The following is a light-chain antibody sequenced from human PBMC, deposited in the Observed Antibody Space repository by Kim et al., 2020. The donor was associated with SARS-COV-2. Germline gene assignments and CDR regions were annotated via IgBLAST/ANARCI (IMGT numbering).Light chain of an antibody. V-gene: IGKV1-39*01. Sequence: SATGEGRVTFTCRASQSSSNYLTWYQQKPGKAPKLLIYAASSLQTGVPSRFSGSGSGTHFTLTIDSLQPEDFATYYCQQSYTTPRTCGQGTKLEI. J-gene: IGKJ2*01. CDR1: QSSSNY. CDR2: AAS. CDR3: QQSYTTPRT.